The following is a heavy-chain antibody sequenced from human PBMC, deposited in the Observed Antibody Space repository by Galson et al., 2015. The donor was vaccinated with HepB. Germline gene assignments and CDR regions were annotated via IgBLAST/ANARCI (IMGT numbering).Heavy chain of an antibody. CDR2: IIPIFGTA. J-gene: IGHJ6*02. Sequence: SVKVSCKASGGTFSSYAISWVRQAPGQGLEWMGGIIPIFGTANYAQKFQGRVTITADESTSTAYMELSSLRSEDTAVYYCARVSSQRSDYGDYEFSGRYGMDVWGQGTTVTVSS. D-gene: IGHD4-17*01. CDR1: GGTFSSYA. V-gene: IGHV1-69*13. CDR3: ARVSSQRSDYGDYEFSGRYGMDV.